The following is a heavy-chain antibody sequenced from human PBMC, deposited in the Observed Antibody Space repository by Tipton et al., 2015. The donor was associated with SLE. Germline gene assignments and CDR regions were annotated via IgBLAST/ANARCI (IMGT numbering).Heavy chain of an antibody. D-gene: IGHD5-18*01. V-gene: IGHV4-34*01. J-gene: IGHJ6*02. CDR2: INHSGST. CDR3: ARGGGQLWLNYYYGMDV. Sequence: TLSLTCAVYGGSFSGYYWSWIRQPPGKGLEWIGEINHSGSTNYNPSLKSRVTISVDTSKNQFSLKLSSVTAADTAVYYCARGGGQLWLNYYYGMDVWGQGTTVTVSS. CDR1: GGSFSGYY.